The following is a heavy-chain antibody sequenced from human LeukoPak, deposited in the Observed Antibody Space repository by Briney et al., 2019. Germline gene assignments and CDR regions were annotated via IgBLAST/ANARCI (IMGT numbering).Heavy chain of an antibody. D-gene: IGHD6-19*01. J-gene: IGHJ4*02. CDR3: ARYEAGAPFDY. CDR2: IYYSGST. V-gene: IGHV4-39*07. CDR1: GGSISSSSYY. Sequence: SETLSLACTVSGGSISSSSYYWGWIRQPPGKGLEWIGSIYYSGSTYYNPSLKSRVTISVDTSKNQFSLKPSSVTAADTAVYYCARYEAGAPFDYWGQGTLVTVSS.